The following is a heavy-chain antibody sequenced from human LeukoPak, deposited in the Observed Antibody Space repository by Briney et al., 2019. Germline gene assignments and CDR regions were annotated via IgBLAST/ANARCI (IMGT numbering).Heavy chain of an antibody. J-gene: IGHJ4*02. CDR1: GFTFSSYW. V-gene: IGHV3-74*01. D-gene: IGHD3-16*01. CDR2: INSDGSST. CDR3: ARLTPPFDY. Sequence: GGSLRLPCAASGFTFSSYWMHWFRQAPGKGLVWVARINSDGSSTNYADSVKGRFTISRDNAKSTLYLQMNSLRAEDTAVYYCARLTPPFDYWGPGTLVTVSS.